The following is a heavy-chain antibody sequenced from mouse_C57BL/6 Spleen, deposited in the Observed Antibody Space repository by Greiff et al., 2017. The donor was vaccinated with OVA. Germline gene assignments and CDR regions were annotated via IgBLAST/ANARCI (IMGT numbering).Heavy chain of an antibody. Sequence: VQLKESGPELVKPGASVKISCKASGYAFSSSWMNWVKQRPGKGLEWIGRIYPGDGDTNYNGKFKGKATLTADKSSSTAYMQLSSLTSEDSAVYFCARDYYGSSLDYWGQGTSVTVSS. V-gene: IGHV1-82*01. D-gene: IGHD1-1*01. CDR1: GYAFSSSW. CDR2: IYPGDGDT. J-gene: IGHJ4*01. CDR3: ARDYYGSSLDY.